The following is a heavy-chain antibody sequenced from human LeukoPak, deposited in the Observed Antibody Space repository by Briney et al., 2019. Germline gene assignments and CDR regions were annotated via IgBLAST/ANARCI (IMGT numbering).Heavy chain of an antibody. D-gene: IGHD5-24*01. J-gene: IGHJ5*02. CDR3: PKDRGPGRWLQLGYLAS. CDR1: GFTFSSYA. V-gene: IGHV3-23*01. Sequence: GGSLRLSCAASGFTFSSYAMSWVRQAPGKGLEWVSAISGSGGSTYYADSVKGRFTISRDNSKNTLYLQMNSLRAEDTAVYYVPKDRGPGRWLQLGYLASWGQETLVTVSS. CDR2: ISGSGGST.